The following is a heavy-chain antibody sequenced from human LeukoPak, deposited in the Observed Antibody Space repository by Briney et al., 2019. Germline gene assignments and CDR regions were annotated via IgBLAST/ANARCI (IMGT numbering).Heavy chain of an antibody. J-gene: IGHJ4*02. CDR1: GFTFSSYS. CDR3: ARDGERYCSGGSCSHIGH. CDR2: ISGSSSYI. Sequence: PGGFLRLSCAASGFTFSSYSMNWVRQAPGKGLEWVSSISGSSSYIYYADSVKGRFTISRDNARNSLYLQMNSLRAEDTAVYYCARDGERYCSGGSCSHIGHWGQGTLVSVSS. V-gene: IGHV3-21*01. D-gene: IGHD2-15*01.